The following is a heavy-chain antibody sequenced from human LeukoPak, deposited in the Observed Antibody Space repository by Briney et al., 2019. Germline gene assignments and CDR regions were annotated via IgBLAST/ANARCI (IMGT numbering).Heavy chain of an antibody. CDR1: GYTFTSYG. V-gene: IGHV1-18*01. D-gene: IGHD2-15*01. Sequence: GASAKVSCKASGYTFTSYGISWVRQAPGQGLEWMGWISAYNGNTNYAQKLQGRVTMTTDTSTSTAYMELRSLRSDDTAVYYCARVTGYCSGGSCYLTPLFDYWGQGTLVTVSS. CDR3: ARVTGYCSGGSCYLTPLFDY. J-gene: IGHJ4*02. CDR2: ISAYNGNT.